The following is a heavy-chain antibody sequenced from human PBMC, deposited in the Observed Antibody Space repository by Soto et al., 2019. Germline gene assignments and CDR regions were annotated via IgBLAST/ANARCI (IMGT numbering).Heavy chain of an antibody. J-gene: IGHJ5*02. CDR3: ARAYYDPSGYSVDR. CDR1: AGSISGNY. D-gene: IGHD3-22*01. Sequence: SEARRLPWIVSAGSISGNYCGPIRQPSGKGLEWIGYIYYSESTNYNPSLKSRVIISVDTSKNQFSLRLSSVTAADTAVYYCARAYYDPSGYSVDRWGQGALVTVS. CDR2: IYYSEST. V-gene: IGHV4-59*01.